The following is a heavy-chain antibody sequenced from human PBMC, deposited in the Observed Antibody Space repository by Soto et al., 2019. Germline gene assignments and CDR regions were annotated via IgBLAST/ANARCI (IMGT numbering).Heavy chain of an antibody. CDR2: IKSKTDGGTT. D-gene: IGHD3-22*01. CDR3: TTRTYYYDSSGYRYFDY. J-gene: IGHJ4*02. Sequence: TGGSLRLSCAASGFTFSNAWMSWVRQAPGKGLEWVGRIKSKTDGGTTDYAAPVKGRFTISRDDSKNTLYLQMNSLKTEDTAVYYCTTRTYYYDSSGYRYFDYWGQGTLVTVSS. CDR1: GFTFSNAW. V-gene: IGHV3-15*01.